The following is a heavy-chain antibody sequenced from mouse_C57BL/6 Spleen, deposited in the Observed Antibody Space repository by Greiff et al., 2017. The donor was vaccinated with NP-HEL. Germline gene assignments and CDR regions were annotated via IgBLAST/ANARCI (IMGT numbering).Heavy chain of an antibody. CDR1: GFSLTSYG. V-gene: IGHV2-6-1*01. CDR2: IWSDGST. D-gene: IGHD2-4*01. CDR3: ARHCDYDPYYAMDY. Sequence: QVQLQQSGPGLVAPSQSLSITCTVSGFSLTSYGVHWVRQPPGKGLEWLVVIWSDGSTTYNSALKSRLSIHKDNSKSQVFLKMNRLQSDDTAMYYCARHCDYDPYYAMDYWGQGTSVTVSS. J-gene: IGHJ4*01.